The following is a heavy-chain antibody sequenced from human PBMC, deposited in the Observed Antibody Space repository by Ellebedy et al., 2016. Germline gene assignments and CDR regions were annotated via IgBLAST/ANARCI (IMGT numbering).Heavy chain of an antibody. CDR3: ARAQGNSGNWPRPFDY. Sequence: SETLSLXCTVSSGSISSYYWNWIRQPPGKGLEWIGNIYNNGNTIYNPSLKSRVTMSMETSKNQFSLKVKSLTAADTAVYYCARAQGNSGNWPRPFDYWGQGILVIVSS. J-gene: IGHJ4*02. CDR2: IYNNGNT. D-gene: IGHD5-12*01. CDR1: SGSISSYY. V-gene: IGHV4-59*01.